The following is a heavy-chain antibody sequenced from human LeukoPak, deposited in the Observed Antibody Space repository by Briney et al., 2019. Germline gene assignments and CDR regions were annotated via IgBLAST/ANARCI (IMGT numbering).Heavy chain of an antibody. CDR3: AKDLGGDTGDNSLFDY. CDR1: GFIFSDYT. V-gene: IGHV3-30-3*01. J-gene: IGHJ4*02. Sequence: GGSLRLSCAASGFIFSDYTMHWVRQAPGKGLEWVAVISSDGNNKYYTNSVKGRFTISRDNSKNTLYLEMSSLRGDDAAVYYCAKDLGGDTGDNSLFDYWGQGTLVTVSS. CDR2: ISSDGNNK. D-gene: IGHD7-27*01.